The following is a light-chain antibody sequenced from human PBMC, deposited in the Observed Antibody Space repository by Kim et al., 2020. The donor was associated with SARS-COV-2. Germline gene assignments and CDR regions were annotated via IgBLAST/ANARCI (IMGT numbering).Light chain of an antibody. CDR2: GKS. Sequence: HSGTVASAGTSSNIGSGSDANWYQQRPGTAPKLLIFGKSNRPAGVPDRISGSKSGTSASLAITGLQAEDEADYYCQSFDSSLSGPVFGGGTQLTVL. J-gene: IGLJ3*02. V-gene: IGLV1-40*01. CDR3: QSFDSSLSGPV. CDR1: SSNIGSGSD.